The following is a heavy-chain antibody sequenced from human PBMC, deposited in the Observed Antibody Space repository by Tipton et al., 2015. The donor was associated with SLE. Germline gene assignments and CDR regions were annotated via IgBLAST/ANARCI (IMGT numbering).Heavy chain of an antibody. CDR1: GFAFSSFA. CDR2: LYSGGST. J-gene: IGHJ2*01. D-gene: IGHD6-13*01. CDR3: YWHFDL. Sequence: SLRLSCAASGFAFSSFAMGWVRQAPGKGLEYVSTLYSGGSTYYLDSVKGRFTLNLSSVTASDTAVYFCTRAEFSSNWYMYWHFDLWGRGTLVTVSS. V-gene: IGHV3-23*03.